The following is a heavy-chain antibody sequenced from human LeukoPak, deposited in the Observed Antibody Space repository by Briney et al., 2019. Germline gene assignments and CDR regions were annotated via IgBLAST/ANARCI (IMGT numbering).Heavy chain of an antibody. V-gene: IGHV3-30*02. J-gene: IGHJ4*02. Sequence: GGSLRLSCAASGFTFSSYGMHWVRQAPGKGLEWVAFIRYDGSNKYYADSVKGRFTISRDNSKNTLYLQMNSLRAEDTAVYYCAKDRGYCSSTSCYSPLGYWGQGTLVTVSS. CDR2: IRYDGSNK. D-gene: IGHD2-2*01. CDR3: AKDRGYCSSTSCYSPLGY. CDR1: GFTFSSYG.